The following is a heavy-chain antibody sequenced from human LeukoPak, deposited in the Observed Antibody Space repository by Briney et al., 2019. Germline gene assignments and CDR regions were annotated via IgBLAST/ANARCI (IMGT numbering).Heavy chain of an antibody. V-gene: IGHV3-9*01. J-gene: IGHJ5*02. CDR3: AAGITGTPRGWFVP. CDR1: GFTFDDYA. CDR2: ISWNSGSI. D-gene: IGHD1-20*01. Sequence: PGRSLRLSCAASGFTFDDYAMHWVRQAPGKGLEWVSGISWNSGSIGYADSVKGRFTISRDNAKNSLYLQMNSLRAEDTALYYCAAGITGTPRGWFVPWGQGTLVTVSS.